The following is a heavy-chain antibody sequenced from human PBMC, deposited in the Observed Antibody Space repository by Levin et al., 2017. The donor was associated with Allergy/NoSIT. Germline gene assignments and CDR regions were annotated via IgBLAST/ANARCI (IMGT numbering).Heavy chain of an antibody. Sequence: HTGGSLRLSCAASGFTFSSYAMNWVRQAPGKGLEWVSSLTGDGGSTYYADSVKGRFTISRDKSKNTLYLQMNSLRAEDTAVYYCAKDTYYFNSRYFDYWGQGTLVTVSS. V-gene: IGHV3-23*01. CDR1: GFTFSSYA. D-gene: IGHD3-10*01. CDR3: AKDTYYFNSRYFDY. CDR2: LTGDGGST. J-gene: IGHJ4*02.